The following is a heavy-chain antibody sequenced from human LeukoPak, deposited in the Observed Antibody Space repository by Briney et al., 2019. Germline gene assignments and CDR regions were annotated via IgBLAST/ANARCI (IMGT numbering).Heavy chain of an antibody. D-gene: IGHD4-23*01. CDR2: FYYTGSI. CDR1: GGSISSTSYY. V-gene: IGHV4-39*07. J-gene: IGHJ4*02. CDR3: ANSPTQCRFGNCHAYFYFDF. Sequence: TSETLSLTCLVSGGSISSTSYYWGWIRQSPGRGLEWIGSFYYTGSIFDNRSLRSRVTISIDMSKNQFLLKLTSVTAADTAVYYCANSPTQCRFGNCHAYFYFDFWGPGTVVAVSS.